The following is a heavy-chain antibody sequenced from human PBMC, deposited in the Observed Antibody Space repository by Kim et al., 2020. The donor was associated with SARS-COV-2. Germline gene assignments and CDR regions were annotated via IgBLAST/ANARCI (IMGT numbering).Heavy chain of an antibody. CDR3: ARDHGGSARTDTFDY. J-gene: IGHJ4*02. CDR1: GYTFTNYG. CDR2: ISANSGET. V-gene: IGHV1-18*04. Sequence: ASVKVSCKASGYTFTNYGISWVRQAPGQGLEWMGWISANSGETNYAKTLQGGVTMTRDTSTSTAYMELRSLRSDDTAVYYCARDHGGSARTDTFDYWGQGTLVTVSS. D-gene: IGHD1-26*01.